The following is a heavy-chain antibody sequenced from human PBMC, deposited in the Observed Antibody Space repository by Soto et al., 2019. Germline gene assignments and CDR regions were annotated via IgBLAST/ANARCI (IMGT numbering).Heavy chain of an antibody. J-gene: IGHJ4*02. CDR2: IRGDGSST. Sequence: EVQLVESGGGLVQPGGSLRLSCAASGFTFSFYWMHWVRQAPGKGLVWVSRIRGDGSSTSYADSLKGRFTISRDNAKNTVYVQMNSLRVEDTAGYYCARGVSSGWDYDFDYWGQGTLVTVSS. D-gene: IGHD6-19*01. CDR1: GFTFSFYW. V-gene: IGHV3-74*01. CDR3: ARGVSSGWDYDFDY.